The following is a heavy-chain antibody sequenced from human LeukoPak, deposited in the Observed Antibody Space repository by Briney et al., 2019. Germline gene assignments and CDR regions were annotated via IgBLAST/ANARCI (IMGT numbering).Heavy chain of an antibody. V-gene: IGHV3-13*04. CDR1: LFTLSKYD. CDR2: IYTVFDT. CDR3: ARAGGSSGWYGFDP. J-gene: IGHJ5*02. D-gene: IGHD6-19*01. Sequence: PVGSLRLSRAPSLFTLSKYDMHSVRHAPRTGVEWVSFIYTVFDTSYPGSVKGRVTISRENAKNSVYLQMNSLRAGDTAVYYCARAGGSSGWYGFDPWGQGTLVTVSS.